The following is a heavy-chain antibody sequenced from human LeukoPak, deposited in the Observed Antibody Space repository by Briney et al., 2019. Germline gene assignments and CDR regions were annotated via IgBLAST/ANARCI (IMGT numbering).Heavy chain of an antibody. Sequence: PGGSLRLSCAASGFSFSSYAMSWVRQAPGKGLEWVSVICDSGGRTYYADSVKGRFTISRDNSKNTLYLQMNSLRAEDTAVYYCAKDRIVKRGTVTTGSIDYWGQGTLVTVSS. D-gene: IGHD4-17*01. V-gene: IGHV3-23*01. CDR2: ICDSGGRT. CDR3: AKDRIVKRGTVTTGSIDY. CDR1: GFSFSSYA. J-gene: IGHJ4*02.